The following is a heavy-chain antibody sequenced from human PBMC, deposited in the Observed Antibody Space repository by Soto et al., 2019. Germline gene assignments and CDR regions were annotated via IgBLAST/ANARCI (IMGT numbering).Heavy chain of an antibody. V-gene: IGHV4-30-4*01. J-gene: IGHJ4*02. D-gene: IGHD3-22*01. CDR3: ARVPFPYYYDSSGPFDY. Sequence: SETRSLTCSVTGGSIRSGDYYWSWIRQPPGKGPEWIGYIYDTGSAYYNPSLESRVTMSVDTSKNQFSLKLSSVTAADTAVYYCARVPFPYYYDSSGPFDYWGQGTLVTVS. CDR1: GGSIRSGDYY. CDR2: IYDTGSA.